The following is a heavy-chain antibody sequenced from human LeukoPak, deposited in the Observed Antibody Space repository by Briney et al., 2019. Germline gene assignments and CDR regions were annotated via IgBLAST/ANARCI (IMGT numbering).Heavy chain of an antibody. J-gene: IGHJ4*02. Sequence: ASVKVSCKPSGHIFTTHYIHWMRQAPGQRLEWLGRVNIDNTKSEYSQKFQGRVIITRDTSASTAYMEMSGLRSEDTAMYYCAMSVEMAAIPSFDYWGQGTLVTVSS. D-gene: IGHD5-24*01. CDR3: AMSVEMAAIPSFDY. CDR2: VNIDNTKS. CDR1: GHIFTTHY. V-gene: IGHV1-3*04.